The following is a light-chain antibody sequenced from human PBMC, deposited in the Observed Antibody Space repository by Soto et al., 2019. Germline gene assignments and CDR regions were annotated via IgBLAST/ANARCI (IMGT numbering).Light chain of an antibody. CDR1: SSNIGVNT. Sequence: QSVLTQPPSASGTPGQRVTISCSGGSSNIGVNTVTWYQHLPRAAPKLLIYTNDQRPSGVPDRFSASKSGTAASLAISGLQSEDEADYYCVAWDDSLNGHVFGPGTKLTVL. CDR2: TND. CDR3: VAWDDSLNGHV. V-gene: IGLV1-44*01. J-gene: IGLJ1*01.